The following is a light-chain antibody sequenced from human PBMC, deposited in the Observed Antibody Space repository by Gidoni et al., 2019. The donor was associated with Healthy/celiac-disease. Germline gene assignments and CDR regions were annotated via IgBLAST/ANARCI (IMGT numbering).Light chain of an antibody. CDR2: EVS. V-gene: IGLV2-8*01. J-gene: IGLJ2*01. CDR1: SSDVGGYNY. CDR3: SSYAGSNKRV. Sequence: QSALTQPPSASGSPGRSVTISCTGTSSDVGGYNYVSWYQQHPGKAPNLMIYEVSKRPSGVPDRFSGSKSGNTASLTVSGLQAEDEADYYCSSYAGSNKRVFGGGTKLTVL.